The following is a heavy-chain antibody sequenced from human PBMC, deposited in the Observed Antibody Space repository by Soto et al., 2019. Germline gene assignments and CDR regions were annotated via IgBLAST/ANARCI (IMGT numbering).Heavy chain of an antibody. CDR2: IIPIFGTA. J-gene: IGHJ5*02. CDR3: AARSGYNWKRDNWFDP. Sequence: QVQLVQSGAEVKKPGSSVKVSCKASGGTFSSYAISWVRQAPGQGIEWMGGIIPIFGTANYAQKFQGRVTITADESTSTAYMELSRLSSEDTAVYYCAARSGYNWKRDNWFDPWGQGTLVTVSS. CDR1: GGTFSSYA. D-gene: IGHD1-20*01. V-gene: IGHV1-69*01.